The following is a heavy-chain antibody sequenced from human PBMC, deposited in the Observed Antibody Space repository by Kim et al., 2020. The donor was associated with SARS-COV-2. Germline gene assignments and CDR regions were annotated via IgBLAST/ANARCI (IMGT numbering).Heavy chain of an antibody. V-gene: IGHV4-34*01. CDR2: ISHERGT. J-gene: IGHJ6*02. Sequence: SETLSLTCTLNGGPLGDNYWSWIRQSPGKGLEWIGEISHERGTKYNPSLKSRVTISNDFSLKLTSVSAADTAVYFCAGGRLRRRVFPGGGLIDYDGMDGWGPGTAVVVSS. D-gene: IGHD2-8*02. CDR3: AGGRLRRRVFPGGGLIDYDGMDG. CDR1: GGPLGDNY.